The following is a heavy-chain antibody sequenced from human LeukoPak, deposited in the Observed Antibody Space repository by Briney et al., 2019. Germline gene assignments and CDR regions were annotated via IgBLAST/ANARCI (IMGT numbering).Heavy chain of an antibody. D-gene: IGHD1-26*01. CDR2: IRYDGSTQ. Sequence: PGGSLRLSCAASGFTFRNYGMHWVRQAPGKGLEWVTFIRYDGSTQYCGDSVKGRFTISRDNSKNMLYLQMNSLRPEDTAVYYCAKGTVIATTPGDYWGQGTLVTVSS. J-gene: IGHJ4*02. CDR3: AKGTVIATTPGDY. CDR1: GFTFRNYG. V-gene: IGHV3-30*02.